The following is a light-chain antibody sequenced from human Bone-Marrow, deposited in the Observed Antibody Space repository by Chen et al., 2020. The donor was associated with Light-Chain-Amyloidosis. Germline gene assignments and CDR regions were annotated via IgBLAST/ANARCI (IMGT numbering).Light chain of an antibody. CDR1: NIGSTS. J-gene: IGLJ3*02. V-gene: IGLV3-21*02. CDR2: DDS. Sequence: SYVLTQPSSVSVAPGQTATIACGGNNIGSTSVHWYQQTPGQAPLLVVYDDSYRPSGIPERLSGSNSENTATLTISRVEAGDEADYYCQVWDRSSDRPVFGGGTKLTVL. CDR3: QVWDRSSDRPV.